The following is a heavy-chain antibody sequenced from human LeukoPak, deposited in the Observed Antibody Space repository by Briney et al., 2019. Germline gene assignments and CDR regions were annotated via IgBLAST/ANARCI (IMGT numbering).Heavy chain of an antibody. V-gene: IGHV3-23*01. D-gene: IGHD5-12*01. CDR3: AKFTRGYSGYVDF. CDR1: GFTFNHYA. J-gene: IGHJ4*02. Sequence: GGSLRLSCAASGFTFNHYAMSWVRQAPRKGLEWVSSIGGGGDGTYYADSVKGRFTVSRDNSKNTLFLQMNSLRAEDTAVYFCAKFTRGYSGYVDFWGQGTLVTVSS. CDR2: IGGGGDGT.